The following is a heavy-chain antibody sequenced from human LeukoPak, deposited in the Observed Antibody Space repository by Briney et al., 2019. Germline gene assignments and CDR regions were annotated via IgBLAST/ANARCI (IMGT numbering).Heavy chain of an antibody. CDR1: GFTFSSCA. J-gene: IGHJ4*02. Sequence: AGGSLRLSCAASGFTFSSCAMSWVRQAPGKGLEWVSGITGSGGSTNYADSVKGRFTISRDNSKNTLYLQMNSLRAEDTAVYYCAKDLADYSSSPLPLDYWGQGTLVTVSS. D-gene: IGHD6-13*01. CDR3: AKDLADYSSSPLPLDY. V-gene: IGHV3-23*01. CDR2: ITGSGGST.